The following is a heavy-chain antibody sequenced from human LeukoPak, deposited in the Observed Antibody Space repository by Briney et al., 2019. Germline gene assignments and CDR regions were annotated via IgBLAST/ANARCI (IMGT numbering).Heavy chain of an antibody. CDR2: IYHSGST. Sequence: SGTLSLTCAVSGGSISSSNWWSWVRQPPGKGLEWIGEIYHSGSTNYNPSLKSRVTISVDKSKNQFSLKLSSVTAADTAVYYCARSIAVAGEGYYFDYWGQGTLVTVSS. D-gene: IGHD6-19*01. V-gene: IGHV4-4*02. J-gene: IGHJ4*02. CDR1: GGSISSSNW. CDR3: ARSIAVAGEGYYFDY.